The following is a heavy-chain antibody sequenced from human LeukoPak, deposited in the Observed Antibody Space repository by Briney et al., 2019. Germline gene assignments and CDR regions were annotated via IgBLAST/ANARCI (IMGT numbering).Heavy chain of an antibody. D-gene: IGHD3-22*01. CDR2: IKSKTGGGTT. CDR1: GFTFINAW. Sequence: PGGSLRLSCAVSGFTFINAWMTWVSQAPGKGLEWVGRIKSKTGGGTTVYAASVKGRFAISRDDSQNTLYLQMNSLKTEDTALYYCTTQDSFDFWGPGTMVTVSS. CDR3: TTQDSFDF. V-gene: IGHV3-15*01. J-gene: IGHJ3*01.